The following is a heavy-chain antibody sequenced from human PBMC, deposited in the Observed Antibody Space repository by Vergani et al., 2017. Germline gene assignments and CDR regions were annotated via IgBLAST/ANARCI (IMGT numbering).Heavy chain of an antibody. J-gene: IGHJ4*02. D-gene: IGHD2-2*01. Sequence: EVHLVESGGGLVQPGGSLRLSCSGSGFTFGDYAMTWVRQAPGKGLEWVAFIRSKPYGGTTEYAASVKGRFTISRDDSKSIAYLQMSSLKAEDSSVYYCTRHRLADIYASVDDWCQGTLVTV. CDR3: TRHRLADIYASVDD. V-gene: IGHV3-49*04. CDR1: GFTFGDYA. CDR2: IRSKPYGGTT.